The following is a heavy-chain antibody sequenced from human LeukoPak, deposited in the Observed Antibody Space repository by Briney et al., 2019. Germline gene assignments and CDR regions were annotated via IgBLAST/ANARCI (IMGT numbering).Heavy chain of an antibody. D-gene: IGHD3-22*01. V-gene: IGHV3-21*01. CDR2: ISSSSSYI. J-gene: IGHJ6*02. Sequence: GGSLRLSCAASGFTFSSYAMSWVRQAPGKGLEWVSSISSSSSYIYYADSVKGRFTISRDNAKNSLYLQMNSLRAEDTAVYYCARAMTNTGFYYYYGMDVWGQGTTVTVSS. CDR1: GFTFSSYA. CDR3: ARAMTNTGFYYYYGMDV.